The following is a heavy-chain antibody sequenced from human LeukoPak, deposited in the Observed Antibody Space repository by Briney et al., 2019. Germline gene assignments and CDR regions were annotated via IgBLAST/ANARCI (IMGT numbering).Heavy chain of an antibody. Sequence: GRSLRLSCAASGFTFSSYAMHWVRQAPGKGLEWVAVISYDGSNKYYADSVKGRFTISRDNSKNTLYLQMNSLRAEDTAVYYCARDLNYYDSSAAPPFDYWGQGTLVTVSS. D-gene: IGHD3-22*01. CDR3: ARDLNYYDSSAAPPFDY. V-gene: IGHV3-30*01. CDR2: ISYDGSNK. CDR1: GFTFSSYA. J-gene: IGHJ4*02.